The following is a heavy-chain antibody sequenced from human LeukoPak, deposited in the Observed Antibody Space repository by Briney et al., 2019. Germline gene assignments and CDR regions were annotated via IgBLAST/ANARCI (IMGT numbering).Heavy chain of an antibody. J-gene: IGHJ4*02. CDR2: IYRSGSA. CDR1: GYSISSGYY. Sequence: SETLSLTCTVSGYSISSGYYWGWIRQPPGKGLEWIGSIYRSGSAYYNPSLKSRVTISEDTSKNQFSLKLSSVTAADTAVYYCARGGDYGDYLYYFDYWGQGTLVTVSS. D-gene: IGHD4-17*01. CDR3: ARGGDYGDYLYYFDY. V-gene: IGHV4-38-2*02.